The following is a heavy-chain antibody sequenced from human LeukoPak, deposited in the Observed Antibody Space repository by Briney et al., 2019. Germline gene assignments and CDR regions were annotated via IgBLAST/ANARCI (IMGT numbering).Heavy chain of an antibody. CDR3: AKKGYYDGSGYYMYYFDH. J-gene: IGHJ4*02. CDR2: ISGSGGTA. CDR1: GFTFSSYS. V-gene: IGHV3-23*01. D-gene: IGHD3-22*01. Sequence: GGSLRLSCAASGFTFSSYSMNWVRQAPGKGLEWVSAISGSGGTAYYADSVKGRFTISRDNSKNTLYLQMNSLRAEDTAVYYCAKKGYYDGSGYYMYYFDHWAREPWSPSPQ.